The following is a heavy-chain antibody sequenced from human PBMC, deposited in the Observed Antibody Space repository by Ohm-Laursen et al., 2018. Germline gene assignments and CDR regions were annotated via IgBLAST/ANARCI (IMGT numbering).Heavy chain of an antibody. CDR1: GFTFSSYA. J-gene: IGHJ4*02. Sequence: SLRLSCAASGFTFSSYAMSWVRQAPGKGLDWVSAITASGGSTYYADSVKGRFTISRDNSKNTLYLQMNSLRAEDTAVYYCARGSSSWYIDNWGQGTLVTVSS. V-gene: IGHV3-23*01. CDR2: ITASGGST. CDR3: ARGSSSWYIDN. D-gene: IGHD6-13*01.